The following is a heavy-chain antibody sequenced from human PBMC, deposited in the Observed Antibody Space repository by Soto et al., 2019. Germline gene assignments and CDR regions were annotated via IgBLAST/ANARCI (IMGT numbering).Heavy chain of an antibody. CDR2: IWYDGSNK. J-gene: IGHJ4*02. Sequence: QVQLVESGGGVVQPGRSLRLSCAASGFTFSSYGMHWVRQAPGQGLEWVAVIWYDGSNKYYADSVKGRFTISRDNSKNALYLQMNSLRAEDTAVYYCARGIQLWLPQEYWGQGTLVTVS. D-gene: IGHD5-18*01. V-gene: IGHV3-33*01. CDR1: GFTFSSYG. CDR3: ARGIQLWLPQEY.